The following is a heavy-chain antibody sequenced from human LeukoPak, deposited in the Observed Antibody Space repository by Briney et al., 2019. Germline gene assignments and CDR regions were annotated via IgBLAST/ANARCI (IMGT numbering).Heavy chain of an antibody. CDR1: GFSFSTSE. Sequence: SGGSLRLSCAASGFSFSTSEMNWVRQAPGKGLEWVASISSTGSTTYYADPVQGRFTISRDNSKNTLYLQMNSLRAEDPAVYYCAKALMATTYYFDYWGQGTLFTVSS. CDR3: AKALMATTYYFDY. CDR2: ISSTGSTT. V-gene: IGHV3-48*01. D-gene: IGHD5-24*01. J-gene: IGHJ4*02.